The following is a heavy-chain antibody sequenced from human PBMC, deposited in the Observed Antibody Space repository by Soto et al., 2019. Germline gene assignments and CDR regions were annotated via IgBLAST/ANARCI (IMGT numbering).Heavy chain of an antibody. J-gene: IGHJ2*01. V-gene: IGHV1-69*01. CDR2: IIPIFGTA. D-gene: IGHD2-8*01. CDR3: AVCTNGVCYTTWYFDL. CDR1: GGTFSSYA. Sequence: QVQLVQSGAEVKKPGSSVKVSCKASGGTFSSYAISWVRQAPGQGLEWMGGIIPIFGTANYAQTFQGRVTITADESTSTAYMELSSLRSEDTAVYYCAVCTNGVCYTTWYFDLWGRGTMVTVSS.